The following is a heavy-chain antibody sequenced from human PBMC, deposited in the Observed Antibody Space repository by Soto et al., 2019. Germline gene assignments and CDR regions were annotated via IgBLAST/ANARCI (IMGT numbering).Heavy chain of an antibody. CDR1: GGSINSNF. V-gene: IGHV4-59*01. J-gene: IGHJ4*02. CDR3: AREGGGSSTWYAD. Sequence: QVQLQESGPGLVKPSETLSLTCTVSGGSINSNFWSWIRQPPGKGLEWIGFIYDNGNTNYNPSLKSRVTRSVDTSKNQFSLKLTSVTAADTAVYYCAREGGGSSTWYADWGQGTLVTVSS. D-gene: IGHD6-13*01. CDR2: IYDNGNT.